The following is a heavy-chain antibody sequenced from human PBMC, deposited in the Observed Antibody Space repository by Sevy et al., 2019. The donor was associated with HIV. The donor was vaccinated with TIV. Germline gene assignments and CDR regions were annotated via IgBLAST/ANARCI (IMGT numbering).Heavy chain of an antibody. J-gene: IGHJ6*02. CDR2: INGKGRST. Sequence: GGSLRLSCAASEFIFSDYAMNWVRQTPGKGLEWVSSINGKGRSTHYADSGEGRFTISRDNSKNTLYLQMNSLGAEDTAVYYCAKTINSGGGAVPAANYYYYGMDVWGQGTTVTVSS. CDR3: AKTINSGGGAVPAANYYYYGMDV. V-gene: IGHV3-23*01. D-gene: IGHD2-2*01. CDR1: EFIFSDYA.